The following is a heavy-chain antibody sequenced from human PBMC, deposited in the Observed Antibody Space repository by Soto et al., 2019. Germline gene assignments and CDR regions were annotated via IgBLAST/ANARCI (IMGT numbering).Heavy chain of an antibody. V-gene: IGHV3-23*01. CDR1: GFTFSSYA. CDR3: AKDGEVVAATAYYYYGMDV. CDR2: ISGSGGST. J-gene: IGHJ6*02. D-gene: IGHD2-15*01. Sequence: GGSLRLYCADSGFTFSSYAMSWVRQAPGKGLEWVSAISGSGGSTYYADSVKGRFTISRDNSKNTLYLQMNSLRAEDTAVYYCAKDGEVVAATAYYYYGMDVWGQGTTVTVSS.